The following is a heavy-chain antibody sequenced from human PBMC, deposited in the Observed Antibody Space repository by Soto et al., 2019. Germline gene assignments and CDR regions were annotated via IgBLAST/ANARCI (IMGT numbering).Heavy chain of an antibody. CDR2: ISYDGSNK. CDR1: GFTFSSYG. D-gene: IGHD3-16*01. J-gene: IGHJ6*02. Sequence: QVQLVESGGGVVQPGRSLRLSCAASGFTFSSYGMHWVRQAPGKGLEWVAVISYDGSNKYYADSVKGRVTIARDNSKNALYLQMTRLRAAGAAVYYCAKDLMGRGRAYGMDVWGPGTTGTASS. CDR3: AKDLMGRGRAYGMDV. V-gene: IGHV3-30*18.